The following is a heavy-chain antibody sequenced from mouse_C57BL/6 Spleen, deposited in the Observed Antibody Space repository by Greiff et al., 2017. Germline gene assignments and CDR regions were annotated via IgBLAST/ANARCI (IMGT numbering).Heavy chain of an antibody. V-gene: IGHV5-4*03. CDR2: ISDGGSYT. J-gene: IGHJ2*01. CDR1: GFTFSSYA. D-gene: IGHD2-10*02. Sequence: EVKLQESGGGLVKPGGSLKLSCAASGFTFSSYAMSWVRQTPEKRLEWVATISDGGSYTYYPDNVKGRFTISRDNAKNNLYLQMSHLKSEDTAMYYCARSYGNYVPFDYWGQGTTLTVSS. CDR3: ARSYGNYVPFDY.